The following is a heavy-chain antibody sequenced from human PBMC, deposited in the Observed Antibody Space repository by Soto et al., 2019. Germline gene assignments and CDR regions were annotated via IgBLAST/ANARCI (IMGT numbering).Heavy chain of an antibody. V-gene: IGHV3-53*01. J-gene: IGHJ4*02. CDR2: IYSAGNT. CDR1: GFSISSSY. D-gene: IGHD2-15*01. Sequence: PGGSLRLSCATSGFSISSSYMNWVRQAPGKGLEWVSVIYSAGNTYYADSVRGRFTISRDSSKNTLYLQMTRLRAEDTALYFCTSGHDYDSGGGYYFEYWGQGTLVTVSS. CDR3: TSGHDYDSGGGYYFEY.